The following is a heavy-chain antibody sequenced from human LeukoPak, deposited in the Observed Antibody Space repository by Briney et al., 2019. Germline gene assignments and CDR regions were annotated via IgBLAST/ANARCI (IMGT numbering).Heavy chain of an antibody. CDR3: AKDSYDFWSGPIDY. CDR2: MSYDGSNK. J-gene: IGHJ4*02. V-gene: IGHV3-30*18. CDR1: GFTFSSYG. D-gene: IGHD3-3*01. Sequence: GGSLRLSCAASGFTFSSYGMHWVRQAPGKGLEWVAVMSYDGSNKYYADSVKGRFTISRDNSKNTLYLQMNSLRAEDTAVYYCAKDSYDFWSGPIDYWGQGTLVTVSS.